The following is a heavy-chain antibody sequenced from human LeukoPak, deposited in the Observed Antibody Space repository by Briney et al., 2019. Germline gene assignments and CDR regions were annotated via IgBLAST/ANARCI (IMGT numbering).Heavy chain of an antibody. V-gene: IGHV1-2*02. CDR3: ARDSYYASGSPLDY. CDR2: INPNSGGT. D-gene: IGHD3-10*01. J-gene: IGHJ4*02. CDR1: GYSFTDYY. Sequence: VASAKVSCTASGYSFTDYYMHWVRQAPGQGLEWMGWINPNSGGTHSAQKFQGRVTMTRDTSISTTYMELSRLRSDDTAVYYCARDSYYASGSPLDYWGQGTLVTVSS.